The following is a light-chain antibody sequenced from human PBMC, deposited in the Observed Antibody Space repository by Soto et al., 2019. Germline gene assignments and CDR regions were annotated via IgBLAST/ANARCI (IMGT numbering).Light chain of an antibody. CDR1: QSVSSSY. J-gene: IGKJ4*01. V-gene: IGKV3-20*01. CDR2: GAS. CDR3: QQYDGSIS. Sequence: EIVLTQSPGTLSLSPGERATLSCRASQSVSSSYLAWYQQKPGQAPRLLIYGASSRATGIPDRFSGSGSGTDFTLTIIRLEPEDSAVYYCQQYDGSISFGGGSKVEIK.